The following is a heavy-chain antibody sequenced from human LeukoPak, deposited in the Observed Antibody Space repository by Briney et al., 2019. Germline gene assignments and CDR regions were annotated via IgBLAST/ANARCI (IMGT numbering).Heavy chain of an antibody. CDR2: TYYRSKWYN. D-gene: IGHD5-18*01. J-gene: IGHJ6*02. CDR3: ARRLSGRGYSYGYDYYGMDV. CDR1: GDSVSSNSAA. V-gene: IGHV6-1*01. Sequence: SQTFSLTCAISGDSVSSNSAAWNWIRQSPSRGLEWLGRTYYRSKWYNDYAVSVKSRITINPDTSKNQFSLQLNSVTPEDTAVYYCARRLSGRGYSYGYDYYGMDVWGQGTTVTVSS.